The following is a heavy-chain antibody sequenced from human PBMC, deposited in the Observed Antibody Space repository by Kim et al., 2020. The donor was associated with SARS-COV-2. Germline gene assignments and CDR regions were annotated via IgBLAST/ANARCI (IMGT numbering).Heavy chain of an antibody. V-gene: IGHV3-15*01. D-gene: IGHD1-26*01. J-gene: IGHJ3*01. CDR1: GFTFSNAW. CDR2: IKSKTDGGTT. CDR3: TTDFFSWSFVD. Sequence: GGSLRLSCAASGFTFSNAWMSWVRQDPGKGLEWVGRIKSKTDGGTTDYAATGKGRFTISRDDSQNTLYLQMNSPKTTATAEYYCTTDFFSWSFVDWG.